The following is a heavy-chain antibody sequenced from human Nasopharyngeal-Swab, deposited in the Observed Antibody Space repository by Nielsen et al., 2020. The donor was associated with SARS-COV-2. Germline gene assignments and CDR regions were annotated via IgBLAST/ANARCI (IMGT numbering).Heavy chain of an antibody. J-gene: IGHJ4*02. V-gene: IGHV4-34*01. CDR1: GGSFSGYY. Sequence: SETLSLTCAVYGGSFSGYYWSWIRQPPGKGLEWIGEINHSGSTNYSPSFQGHVTISADKSISTAYLQWSSLKASDTAMYYCARPYPYSSSSFDYWGQGTLVTVSS. D-gene: IGHD6-6*01. CDR2: INHSGST. CDR3: ARPYPYSSSSFDY.